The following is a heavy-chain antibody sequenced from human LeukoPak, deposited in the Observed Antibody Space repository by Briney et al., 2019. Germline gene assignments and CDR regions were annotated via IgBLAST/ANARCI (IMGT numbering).Heavy chain of an antibody. CDR2: INLDGSEI. CDR1: GFVFGHSW. J-gene: IGHJ4*02. Sequence: GGSLRLSCEASGFVFGHSWMSWVRQAPGKGLEWVANINLDGSEINYLDSLTGRLTISRDNAKDSLYLQMTGLRAEDTAVYFCVRDRGYSTFDYWGQGTLVTVSS. D-gene: IGHD3-22*01. CDR3: VRDRGYSTFDY. V-gene: IGHV3-7*03.